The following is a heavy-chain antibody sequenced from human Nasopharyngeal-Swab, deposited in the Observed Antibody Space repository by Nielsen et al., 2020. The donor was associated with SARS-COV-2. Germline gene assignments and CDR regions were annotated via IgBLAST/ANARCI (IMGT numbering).Heavy chain of an antibody. J-gene: IGHJ4*02. CDR2: ISGSSITT. Sequence: GESLKISCAASGFTFSDYYMAWIRQAPGKGLELISYISGSSITTYYADSVTGRFTISRDNSKNTLYLQMNSPRRDDTAVYFCARNQNGLSWGQGTLVTVSS. CDR1: GFTFSDYY. CDR3: ARNQNGLS. V-gene: IGHV3-11*04.